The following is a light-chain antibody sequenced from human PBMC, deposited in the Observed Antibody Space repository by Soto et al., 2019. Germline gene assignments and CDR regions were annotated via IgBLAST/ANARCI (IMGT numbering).Light chain of an antibody. Sequence: QSVLTQPPSASGTPGQRVTISCSGSSSNIGSNTVNWYQQLPGTAPKLLIYSNNQRPSGVPDRFSGSKSGTSASLAISGLQSDDEADYYCAAWDDSLNGSVFGGGTKVTVL. J-gene: IGLJ2*01. CDR3: AAWDDSLNGSV. CDR2: SNN. V-gene: IGLV1-44*01. CDR1: SSNIGSNT.